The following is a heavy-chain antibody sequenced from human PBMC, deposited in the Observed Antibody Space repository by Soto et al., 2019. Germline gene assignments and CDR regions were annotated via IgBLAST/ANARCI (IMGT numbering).Heavy chain of an antibody. D-gene: IGHD1-26*01. J-gene: IGHJ4*02. Sequence: SLRLSCAASGFTFDDYAMHWVRQAPGKGLEWVSGISWNSGSIGYADSVKGRFTISRDNAKNSLYLQMNSLRAEDTAVYYCAKEQWEFLHWGQGTLVTVSS. CDR3: AKEQWEFLH. V-gene: IGHV3-9*01. CDR2: ISWNSGSI. CDR1: GFTFDDYA.